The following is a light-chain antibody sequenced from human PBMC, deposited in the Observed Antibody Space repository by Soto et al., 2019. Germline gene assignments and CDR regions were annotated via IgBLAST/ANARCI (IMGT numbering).Light chain of an antibody. Sequence: EMVLTQSPDTLSLSPGERATLSCRASQSVSSSYLAWYQQKPGQAPRLLIYGASSRATGIPDRFSGSGSGTDFTLTISRLEPEDFAVYYCQQYGSSRWTFGQGTKVDIK. J-gene: IGKJ1*01. CDR1: QSVSSSY. CDR2: GAS. V-gene: IGKV3-20*01. CDR3: QQYGSSRWT.